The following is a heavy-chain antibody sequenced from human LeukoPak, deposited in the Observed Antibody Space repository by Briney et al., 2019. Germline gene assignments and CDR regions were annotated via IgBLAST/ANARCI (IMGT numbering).Heavy chain of an antibody. CDR2: IWYEGSNT. V-gene: IGHV3-33*01. CDR1: LFTFSSYS. CDR3: ARDPWVYDILTGYGSQDAFDI. Sequence: GGSLRLSCAPPLFTFSSYSMHGVRQAPGKGLEWVAVIWYEGSNTYYADSVKGRFTISRDNSKNTLYLQMNSLRAEDTAVYYCARDPWVYDILTGYGSQDAFDIWGQGTMVTVSS. J-gene: IGHJ3*02. D-gene: IGHD3-9*01.